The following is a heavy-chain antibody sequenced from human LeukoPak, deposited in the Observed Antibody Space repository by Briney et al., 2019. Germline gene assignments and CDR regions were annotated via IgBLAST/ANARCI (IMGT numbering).Heavy chain of an antibody. Sequence: GSLRLSCAASGFTFSTYWMNWVRQAPGKGLEWVANIKQDGSEKYYVDSVKGRFTISRDNPKNSLYLQMNSLRADDTAVYYCATVSAGDPVGFDIWGQGTMVTVSS. J-gene: IGHJ3*02. CDR1: GFTFSTYW. D-gene: IGHD7-27*01. V-gene: IGHV3-7*01. CDR2: IKQDGSEK. CDR3: ATVSAGDPVGFDI.